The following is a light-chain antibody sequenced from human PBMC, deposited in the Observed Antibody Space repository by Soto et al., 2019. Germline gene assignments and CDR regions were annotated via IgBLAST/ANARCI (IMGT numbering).Light chain of an antibody. CDR3: SSYTNSSPYVV. V-gene: IGLV2-14*01. J-gene: IGLJ2*01. Sequence: QSALTQPASVSGSPGQSITISCAGTSSDVGYYNYVSWYQQHPGKAPKLMIYEVSNRPSGVSNRFSGSKSGNTASLTTSGLQAEDEADYYCSSYTNSSPYVVFGGGTKLTVL. CDR2: EVS. CDR1: SSDVGYYNY.